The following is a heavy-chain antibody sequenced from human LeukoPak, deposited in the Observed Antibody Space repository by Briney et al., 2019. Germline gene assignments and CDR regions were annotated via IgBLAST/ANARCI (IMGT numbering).Heavy chain of an antibody. Sequence: PGGSLRLSCAASGFTFSSYAMHWVRQAPGKGLEWVAVISYDGSNKYYADSVKGRFTISRDNSRNTLYLQMSSLRPEDTAVYYCARGGGYSTEDYYMDVWGKGTTVTVSS. CDR3: ARGGGYSTEDYYMDV. V-gene: IGHV3-30*04. CDR1: GFTFSSYA. J-gene: IGHJ6*03. CDR2: ISYDGSNK. D-gene: IGHD5-18*01.